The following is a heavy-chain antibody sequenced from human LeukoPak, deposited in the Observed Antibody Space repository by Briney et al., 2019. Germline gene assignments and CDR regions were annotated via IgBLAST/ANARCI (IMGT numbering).Heavy chain of an antibody. CDR1: GFAFSSYA. Sequence: GXSLRXXCAASGFAFSSYAMSWVRQAPGKGLEGVSVIYSGGSTYYADSVKGRFTISRDNSKNTRYLQMNSLRAEDTAVYYCARDRGYYDSSEDWGQGTLVTVSS. CDR3: ARDRGYYDSSED. J-gene: IGHJ4*02. V-gene: IGHV3-53*01. D-gene: IGHD3-22*01. CDR2: IYSGGST.